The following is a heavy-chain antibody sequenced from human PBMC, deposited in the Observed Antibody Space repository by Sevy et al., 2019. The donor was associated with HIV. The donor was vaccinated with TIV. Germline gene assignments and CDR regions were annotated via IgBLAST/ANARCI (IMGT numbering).Heavy chain of an antibody. D-gene: IGHD3-10*01. J-gene: IGHJ4*02. CDR3: ARGHRSGTYYNTFDF. Sequence: ASVTVSCKASGYIFTDYHMHWVRQAPGQGLEWMGWINPNSGGTDYAQKFQGRVTMTRDTSISTGYMELSRLISDDTAVYYCARGHRSGTYYNTFDFWGQGTLVTVSS. CDR2: INPNSGGT. V-gene: IGHV1-2*02. CDR1: GYIFTDYH.